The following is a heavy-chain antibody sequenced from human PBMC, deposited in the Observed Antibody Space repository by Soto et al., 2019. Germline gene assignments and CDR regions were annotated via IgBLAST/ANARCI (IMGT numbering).Heavy chain of an antibody. CDR3: ARGLSKFRAYCGGDCYPQYFDY. D-gene: IGHD2-21*02. Sequence: HPGGSLRLSCAASGFTFSSYAMHWVRQAPGKGLEWVAVISYDGSNKYYADSVKGRFTISRDNSKNTLYLQMNSLRAEDTAVYYCARGLSKFRAYCGGDCYPQYFDYWGQGTLVTVSS. CDR1: GFTFSSYA. J-gene: IGHJ4*02. V-gene: IGHV3-30-3*01. CDR2: ISYDGSNK.